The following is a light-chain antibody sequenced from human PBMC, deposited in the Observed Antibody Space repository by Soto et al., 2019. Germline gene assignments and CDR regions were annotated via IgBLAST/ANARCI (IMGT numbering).Light chain of an antibody. CDR3: SSYTSSRAYV. V-gene: IGLV2-14*01. Sequence: QSVLTQPASVSGSPGQSITISCTGTSSDVGGYNYVSWYQQQSGKAPKLMIHEVSNRPSGVSNRFSGSKSGNTASLTISGLQAEDEADYYCSSYTSSRAYVFGIGTQLTGL. CDR2: EVS. CDR1: SSDVGGYNY. J-gene: IGLJ7*01.